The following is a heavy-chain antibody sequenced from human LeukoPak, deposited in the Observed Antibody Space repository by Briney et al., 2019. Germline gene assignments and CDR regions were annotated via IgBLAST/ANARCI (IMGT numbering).Heavy chain of an antibody. Sequence: GGSLRLSCAASGFTFSSYAMSWVRQAPGKGLEWVSLSGSGANTYYADSVKGRFTISRDNSKNTLYLQMNSLRAEDTAVYYCARTGYSSSYYKFRFDYWGQGTLVTVSS. J-gene: IGHJ4*02. CDR2: SGSGANT. V-gene: IGHV3-23*01. D-gene: IGHD6-13*01. CDR1: GFTFSSYA. CDR3: ARTGYSSSYYKFRFDY.